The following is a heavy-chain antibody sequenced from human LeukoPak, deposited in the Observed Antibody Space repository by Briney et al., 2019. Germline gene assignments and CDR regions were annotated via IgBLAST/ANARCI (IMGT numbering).Heavy chain of an antibody. J-gene: IGHJ4*02. CDR2: IKQDGSEE. V-gene: IGHV3-7*01. CDR1: XXXXSSYX. D-gene: IGHD3-3*01. Sequence: GGSLRXSXXXSXXXXSSYXMTWVRQASGKGLEWVANIKQDGSEEYYVDSVKGRFTISSDNAKNSVYLQMNSLRGEDTATYHCVRLIFGESGNRHFDYWGQGTLLTVSS. CDR3: VRLIFGESGNRHFDY.